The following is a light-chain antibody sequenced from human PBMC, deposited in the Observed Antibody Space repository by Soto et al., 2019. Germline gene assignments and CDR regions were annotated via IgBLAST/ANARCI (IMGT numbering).Light chain of an antibody. CDR1: SSNIKTNG. CDR2: SNS. V-gene: IGLV1-44*01. CDR3: STWDDSLNGLI. J-gene: IGLJ2*01. Sequence: QSVLAQPPSASGTPGQTVTISCSGGSSNIKTNGVSWYQQVPGAAPKLLIYSNSQRPSGAPVRFSGSKSGTTASLAISVLQSEDEATYHCSTWDDSLNGLIFGGGTQLTVL.